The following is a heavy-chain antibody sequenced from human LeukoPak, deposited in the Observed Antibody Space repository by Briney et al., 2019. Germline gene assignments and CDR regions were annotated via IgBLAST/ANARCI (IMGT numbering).Heavy chain of an antibody. D-gene: IGHD1-26*01. J-gene: IGHJ4*02. CDR2: IKEEGSEK. CDR1: GLTFSSHW. CDR3: VRSGGY. Sequence: GGSLRLSCAASGLTFSSHWMNWVRQAPGKGLEWVANIKEEGSEKYYVDSVKGRFTISRDNAKNSLCLQMNSLRAEDTAIYYCVRSGGYWGQGTLVTVSS. V-gene: IGHV3-7*05.